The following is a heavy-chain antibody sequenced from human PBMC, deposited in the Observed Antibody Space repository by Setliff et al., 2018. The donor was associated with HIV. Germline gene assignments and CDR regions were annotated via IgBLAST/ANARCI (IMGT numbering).Heavy chain of an antibody. Sequence: GESLKISCKGSGYTFTNYWIAWVRQMPGKGLEWMGIIYPGDSDTMTTYYAGSVKGRSTISRDVSNNTLYFQMNSLRAEDTAIYFCAKNDDILTGFANWGQGTLVTVSS. J-gene: IGHJ4*02. V-gene: IGHV5-51*01. CDR3: AKNDDILTGFAN. D-gene: IGHD3-9*01. CDR1: GYTFTNYW. CDR2: IYPGDSDT.